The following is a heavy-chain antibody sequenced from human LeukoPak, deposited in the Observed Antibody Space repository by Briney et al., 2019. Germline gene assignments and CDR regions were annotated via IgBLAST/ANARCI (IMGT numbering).Heavy chain of an antibody. Sequence: SETLSLTCAVYGGSFSGYYWSWIRQPPGKGLEWIGEINHSGSTNYNPSLKSRVTISVDTSKNQFSLKLSSVSAADTAVYYCARRATYYYDSSRIDPWGQGTLVTVSS. D-gene: IGHD3-22*01. CDR3: ARRATYYYDSSRIDP. V-gene: IGHV4-34*01. CDR1: GGSFSGYY. CDR2: INHSGST. J-gene: IGHJ5*02.